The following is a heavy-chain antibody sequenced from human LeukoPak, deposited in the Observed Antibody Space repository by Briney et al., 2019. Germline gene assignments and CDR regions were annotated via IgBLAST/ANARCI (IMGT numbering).Heavy chain of an antibody. CDR3: AVYCANGVCYRQTPDMSDY. D-gene: IGHD2-8*01. CDR2: IIPILGIA. V-gene: IGHV1-69*04. J-gene: IGHJ4*02. CDR1: GGTFSSYA. Sequence: SVKVSCKASGGTFSSYAISWVRQAPGQGLEWMGRIIPILGIANYAQKFQGRVTITADKSTSTAYMELSSLRSEDTAVYYCAVYCANGVCYRQTPDMSDYWGQGTLVTVSS.